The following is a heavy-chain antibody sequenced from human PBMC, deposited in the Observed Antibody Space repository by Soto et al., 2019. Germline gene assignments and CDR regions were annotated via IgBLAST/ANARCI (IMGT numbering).Heavy chain of an antibody. D-gene: IGHD2-2*01. Sequence: EVQLVQSGGGLVQPGGSLTLSCAASGFTFSSHWMSWFRRAPRKGLEWVANIKSDGSEKYYADSVKGRFTVSRDNAQNSVFLQMNSLRAEDTAVYYCTRVHMVAVPAASPWFDPWGQGTRVTVSS. CDR1: GFTFSSHW. J-gene: IGHJ5*02. CDR2: IKSDGSEK. CDR3: TRVHMVAVPAASPWFDP. V-gene: IGHV3-7*04.